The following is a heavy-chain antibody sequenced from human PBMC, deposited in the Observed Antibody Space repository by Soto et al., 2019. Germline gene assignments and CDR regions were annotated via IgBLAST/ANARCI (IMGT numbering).Heavy chain of an antibody. D-gene: IGHD1-26*01. CDR1: GYTFTSYG. CDR2: ISAYNGDS. V-gene: IGHV1-18*01. Sequence: QVQLVQSGAEVKKPGASVKVSCKASGYTFTSYGISWVRQAPGQGLEWMGWISAYNGDSNFAQKFQGWVTMTRDTSTSTAYMELGRLRSDDTAVYYCARDRGVVGATTGYGMDVWGQGTTVTVSS. CDR3: ARDRGVVGATTGYGMDV. J-gene: IGHJ6*02.